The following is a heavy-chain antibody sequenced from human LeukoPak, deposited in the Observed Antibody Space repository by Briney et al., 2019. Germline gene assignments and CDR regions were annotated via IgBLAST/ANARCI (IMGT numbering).Heavy chain of an antibody. CDR2: IVPILGTA. J-gene: IGHJ5*01. D-gene: IGHD3-9*01. Sequence: SVKVSCKASGGTFSSYAISWVRQAPGQGLEWMGGIVPILGTANYAQKFQGRVTITTDESTSTAYMELSSLRSEDTAAYYCARDSGAYACLRYDNWIDPWGQGTPVTVSS. V-gene: IGHV1-69*05. CDR3: ARDSGAYACLRYDNWIDP. CDR1: GGTFSSYA.